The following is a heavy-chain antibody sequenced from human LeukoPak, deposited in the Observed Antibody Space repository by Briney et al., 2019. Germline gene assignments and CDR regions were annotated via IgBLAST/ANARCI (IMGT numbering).Heavy chain of an antibody. CDR3: ARGPTVTTIHYYYYMDV. V-gene: IGHV1-8*03. J-gene: IGHJ6*03. D-gene: IGHD4-11*01. CDR2: MNPNSGNT. CDR1: GYTFTSYD. Sequence: ASVKVSCKASGYTFTSYDINWVRQATGQGLEWMGWMNPNSGNTGYAQKFQGRVTITRNTSISTAYMELSSLRSEDTAVYYCARGPTVTTIHYYYYMDVWGRGTTVTVSS.